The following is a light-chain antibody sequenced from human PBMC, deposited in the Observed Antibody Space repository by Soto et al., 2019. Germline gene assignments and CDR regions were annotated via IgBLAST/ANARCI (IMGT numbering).Light chain of an antibody. V-gene: IGKV3-20*01. CDR2: GAS. Sequence: EIVLTQSPGTLSLCPGKSATLSCRASQSISSSYLAWYQQRPGQAPRLLIYGASSRPTGIPDRFSGSGSGTEFSLTISRLEPEDFAVYYCQQYGSSSWTFGQGTKVEIK. CDR3: QQYGSSSWT. J-gene: IGKJ1*01. CDR1: QSISSSY.